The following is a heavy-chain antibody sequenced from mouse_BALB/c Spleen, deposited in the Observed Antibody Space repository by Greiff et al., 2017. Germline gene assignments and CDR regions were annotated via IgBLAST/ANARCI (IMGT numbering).Heavy chain of an antibody. CDR3: ARSTMITAWFAY. CDR2: INPSTGYT. CDR1: GYTFTSSW. J-gene: IGHJ3*01. Sequence: QVQLQQSGAQLAKPGASVKMSCKASGYTFTSSWMHWVQQRPGQGLEWIGYINPSTGYTEYNQKFKDKATLTADKSSSTAYMQLSSLTSEDSAVYYCARSTMITAWFAYWGQGTLVTVSA. V-gene: IGHV1-7*01. D-gene: IGHD2-4*01.